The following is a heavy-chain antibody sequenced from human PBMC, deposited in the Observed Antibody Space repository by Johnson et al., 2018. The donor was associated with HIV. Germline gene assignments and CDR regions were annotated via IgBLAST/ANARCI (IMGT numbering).Heavy chain of an antibody. J-gene: IGHJ3*02. CDR2: ISSSGGTT. CDR3: ARDEAAVRMVANDAFDI. V-gene: IGHV3-11*01. Sequence: QMQLVESGGALVKPGGSLRLSCAASGFKFDDNYMAWIRQSPGKGLEWVSYISSSGGTTHNADSVKGRFAISRNNADNSLYLQMNSLRAEDTAVYYCARDEAAVRMVANDAFDIWGQGTMVTVSS. D-gene: IGHD6-13*01. CDR1: GFKFDDNY.